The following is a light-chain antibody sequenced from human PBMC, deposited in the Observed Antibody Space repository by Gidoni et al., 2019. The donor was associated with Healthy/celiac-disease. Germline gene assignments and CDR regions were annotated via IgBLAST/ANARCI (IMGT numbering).Light chain of an antibody. CDR2: AAS. Sequence: DIQMTQSPSSLSASVGDRDTLTCRASQSISSYLNWYQQKPGKAPKRLIYAASSLQSGVPSRFSGSGSGTDFTLTISSLQPEDFATYYCQQSYSTPLTFGGGTKVEIK. V-gene: IGKV1-39*01. J-gene: IGKJ4*01. CDR3: QQSYSTPLT. CDR1: QSISSY.